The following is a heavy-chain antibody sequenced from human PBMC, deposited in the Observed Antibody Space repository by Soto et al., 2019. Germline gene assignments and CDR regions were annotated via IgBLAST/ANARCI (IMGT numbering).Heavy chain of an antibody. CDR1: GGSISSYY. CDR2: IYYSGST. CDR3: ARDNIVATIWGDYYYYGMDV. Sequence: TSETLSRTCTVSGGSISSYYWSWIRQPPGKGLEWIGYIYYSGSTNYNPSLKGRVTISVDTSKNQFSLKLSSVTAADTAVYYCARDNIVATIWGDYYYYGMDVWGQGTTVTVSS. J-gene: IGHJ6*02. D-gene: IGHD5-12*01. V-gene: IGHV4-59*01.